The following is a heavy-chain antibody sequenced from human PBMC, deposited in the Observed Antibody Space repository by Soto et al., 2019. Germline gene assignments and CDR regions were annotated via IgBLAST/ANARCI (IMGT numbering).Heavy chain of an antibody. CDR1: GGSISSYY. CDR2: IYYSGST. Sequence: SETLSLTCTVSGGSISSYYWSWIRQPPGKGLEWIGYIYYSGSTNYNPSLKSRVTISVDTSKNLFSLKMSSVTAADTAVYYCARGISEELGIGRYYFDYWGQGTLVTVSS. CDR3: ARGISEELGIGRYYFDY. V-gene: IGHV4-59*08. J-gene: IGHJ4*02. D-gene: IGHD7-27*01.